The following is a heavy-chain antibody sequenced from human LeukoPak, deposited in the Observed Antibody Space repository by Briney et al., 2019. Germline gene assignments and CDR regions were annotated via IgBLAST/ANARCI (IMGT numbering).Heavy chain of an antibody. Sequence: PGGSLRLSCAASGFTFSSYAMHWVRQAPGKGLEWVAFIRYDGSNKYYADSVKGRFTISRDNSKNTLYLQMNSLRAEDTAVYYCAKDPKVGPGILDYWGQGTLVTVSS. J-gene: IGHJ4*02. V-gene: IGHV3-30*02. CDR3: AKDPKVGPGILDY. CDR2: IRYDGSNK. D-gene: IGHD3-16*01. CDR1: GFTFSSYA.